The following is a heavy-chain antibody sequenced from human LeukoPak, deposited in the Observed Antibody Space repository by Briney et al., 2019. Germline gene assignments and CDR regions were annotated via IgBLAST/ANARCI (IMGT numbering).Heavy chain of an antibody. CDR1: GGSISSGGYC. CDR3: ARGGYYGGWFDP. Sequence: SETLSLTCTVSGGSISSGGYCWSWIRQHPGKGLEWIGYIYYSGSTYYNPSLKSRVTISVDTSKNQFSLKLSSVTAADTAVYYCARGGYYGGWFDPWGQGTLVTVSS. V-gene: IGHV4-31*03. CDR2: IYYSGST. J-gene: IGHJ5*02. D-gene: IGHD4-23*01.